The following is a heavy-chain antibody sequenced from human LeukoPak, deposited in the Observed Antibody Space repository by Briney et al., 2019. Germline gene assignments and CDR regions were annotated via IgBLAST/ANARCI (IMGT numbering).Heavy chain of an antibody. CDR3: AKDPRYGSGSYSAPGFDY. D-gene: IGHD3-10*01. V-gene: IGHV3-9*01. CDR1: GFTFDDYA. Sequence: QPGGSLRLSCAASGFTFDDYAMHWVRQAPGKGLEWVSVISWNSGSIGYADSVKGRFTISRDNAKNSLYLQMNSLRAEDTALYYCAKDPRYGSGSYSAPGFDYWGQGTLVTVSS. CDR2: ISWNSGSI. J-gene: IGHJ4*02.